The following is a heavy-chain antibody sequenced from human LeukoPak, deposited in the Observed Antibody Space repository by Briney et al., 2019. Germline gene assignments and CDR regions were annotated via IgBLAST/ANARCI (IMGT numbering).Heavy chain of an antibody. CDR2: ISFSGSPT. D-gene: IGHD6-6*01. V-gene: IGHV3-11*04. CDR1: GFTFSDYY. Sequence: GGSLRLSCAASGFTFSDYYMSWIRQAPGKGLEWVSYISFSGSPTQYADSVKGRFTISRDNAKNSLYLQINSLRAEDTAVYYCARDKSYTSSADYWGQETLVTVSS. J-gene: IGHJ4*02. CDR3: ARDKSYTSSADY.